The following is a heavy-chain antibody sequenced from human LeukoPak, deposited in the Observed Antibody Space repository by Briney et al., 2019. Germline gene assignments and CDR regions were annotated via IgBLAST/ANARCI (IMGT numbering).Heavy chain of an antibody. CDR3: ARDLAYDGSGYYFEVGWFDP. CDR2: MNPNSGNT. D-gene: IGHD3-22*01. V-gene: IGHV1-8*02. Sequence: SVKVSSTASVYTFTSYDINWVRQATGQGLEWMGWMNPNSGNTGYAQKLQGRVTMTTDTSTSTAYMELRSLRSDDTAVYYCARDLAYDGSGYYFEVGWFDPWGQGALVTVSS. CDR1: VYTFTSYD. J-gene: IGHJ5*02.